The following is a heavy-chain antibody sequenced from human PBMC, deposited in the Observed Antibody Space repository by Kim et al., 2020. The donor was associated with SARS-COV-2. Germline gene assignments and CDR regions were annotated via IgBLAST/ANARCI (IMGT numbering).Heavy chain of an antibody. CDR2: IYPGDSDT. Sequence: GESLKISCKGSGYSFTSYWIGWVRQMPGKGLEWMGIIYPGDSDTRYSPSFQGQVTISADKSISTAYLQWSSLKASDTAMYYCARRPHYCSGGSCYSWGQQNWFDPWGQGTLVTVSS. J-gene: IGHJ5*02. V-gene: IGHV5-51*01. CDR1: GYSFTSYW. D-gene: IGHD2-15*01. CDR3: ARRPHYCSGGSCYSWGQQNWFDP.